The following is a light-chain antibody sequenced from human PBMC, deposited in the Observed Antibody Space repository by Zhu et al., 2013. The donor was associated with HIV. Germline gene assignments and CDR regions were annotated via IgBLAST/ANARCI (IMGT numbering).Light chain of an antibody. Sequence: DIGMTQSPATLSVSPGERATLSCRASQSVSSNLAWYQQKPGQAPRLLIYGASTRATGLPARFSGSGSGTEFTLTISSLQSEDFAVYYCQQYNNWPTWTFGQGTKVEIK. CDR2: GAS. CDR3: QQYNNWPTWT. J-gene: IGKJ1*01. V-gene: IGKV3-15*01. CDR1: QSVSSN.